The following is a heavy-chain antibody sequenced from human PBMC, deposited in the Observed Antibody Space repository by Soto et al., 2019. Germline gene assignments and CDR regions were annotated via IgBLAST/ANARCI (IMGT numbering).Heavy chain of an antibody. CDR2: ISYIGTT. CDR1: GGSINSGYYY. J-gene: IGHJ4*02. D-gene: IGHD3-16*02. CDR3: ARTNYDYVWGSYRFDY. V-gene: IGHV4-30-4*01. Sequence: SETLSLTGTVCGGSINSGYYYWSWIRQPPGKGLEWIGYISYIGTTYYKPSLRSRITISLDTSKNQFSLRLASVTAADTAAYYCARTNYDYVWGSYRFDYCGQGTLVAVSS.